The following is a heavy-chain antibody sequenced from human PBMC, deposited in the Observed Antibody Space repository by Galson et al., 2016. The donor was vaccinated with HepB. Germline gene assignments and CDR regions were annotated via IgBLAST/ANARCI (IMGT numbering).Heavy chain of an antibody. CDR1: GFTFDDYA. J-gene: IGHJ6*02. CDR2: INWNGGRT. D-gene: IGHD6-13*01. Sequence: SLRLSCAASGFTFDDYAMTWVRQAPGKGLEWVSGINWNGGRTGYADSVKGRFTISRDSAKNSLYLQMNSLRAEDTALYHCARVHTAAAGFGGLDVWGQETTVTVSS. CDR3: ARVHTAAAGFGGLDV. V-gene: IGHV3-20*01.